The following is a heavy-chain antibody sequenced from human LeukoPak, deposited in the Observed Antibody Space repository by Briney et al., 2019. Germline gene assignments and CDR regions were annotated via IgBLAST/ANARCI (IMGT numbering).Heavy chain of an antibody. J-gene: IGHJ6*02. CDR1: GYTFTSYD. CDR3: ASSNRDSSGYYSTDSYYYGMDV. Sequence: EASVKVSCKASGYTFTSYDINWVRQATGQGLEWMGWMNPNSGNTGYAQKFQGRVTMTRNTSISTAYMELSSLRSEDTAVYYCASSNRDSSGYYSTDSYYYGMDVWGQGTTVTVSS. V-gene: IGHV1-8*01. D-gene: IGHD3-22*01. CDR2: MNPNSGNT.